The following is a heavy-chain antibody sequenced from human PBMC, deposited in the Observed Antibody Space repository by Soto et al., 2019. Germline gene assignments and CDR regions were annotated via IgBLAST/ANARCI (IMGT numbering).Heavy chain of an antibody. CDR3: DSMGRGGHYGMDV. CDR1: GSTIIMGGYS. V-gene: IGHV4-30-2*01. D-gene: IGHD3-10*01. Sequence: SETVSPTCAVSGSTIIMGGYSLRWIPHPPGKGLEWIGYIYHSGSTYYNPSLKSRVTISVDRSKNQFSLKLSSVTAADTAVYYCDSMGRGGHYGMDVWCQGTTVTISS. CDR2: IYHSGST. J-gene: IGHJ6*02.